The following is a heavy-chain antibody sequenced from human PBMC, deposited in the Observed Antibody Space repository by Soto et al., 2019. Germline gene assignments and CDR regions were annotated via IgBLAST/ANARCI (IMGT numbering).Heavy chain of an antibody. J-gene: IGHJ4*02. D-gene: IGHD4-17*01. CDR2: INPSGGST. CDR3: ATAHTSDYAFDY. CDR1: GYTFTSYY. Sequence: GASVKVSCKASGYTFTSYYMHWVRQAPGQGLEWMGIINPSGGSTSYAQKFQGRVTMTRDTSTSTVYMELSSLRSEDTAVYYCATAHTSDYAFDYWDQGTLVTVSS. V-gene: IGHV1-46*01.